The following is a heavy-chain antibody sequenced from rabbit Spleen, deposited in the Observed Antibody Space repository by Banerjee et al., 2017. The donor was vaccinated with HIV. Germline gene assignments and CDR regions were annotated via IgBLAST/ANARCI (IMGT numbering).Heavy chain of an antibody. CDR1: GVSFSSSSY. Sequence: QSLEESGGDLVKPGASLTLTCTASGVSFSSSSYMCWVRQAPGKGLEWIGCINTITGKTVYATWARGRFTISRASSTTVFLQMTSLTAADTATYFCARDLPDIIGWNFGFWGQGTLVTVS. D-gene: IGHD1-1*01. CDR2: INTITGKT. V-gene: IGHV1S40*01. CDR3: ARDLPDIIGWNFGF. J-gene: IGHJ3*01.